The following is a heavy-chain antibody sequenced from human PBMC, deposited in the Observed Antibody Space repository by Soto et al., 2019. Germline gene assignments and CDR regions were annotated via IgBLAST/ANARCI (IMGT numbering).Heavy chain of an antibody. CDR2: IYWDDDK. D-gene: IGHD2-15*01. V-gene: IGHV2-5*08. J-gene: IGHJ4*02. CDR1: GFTFSDSA. CDR3: ARLLKLGYCSGGSCYGPRYFDY. Sequence: LRLSCAASGFTFSDSAMHWIRQPPGKALEWLALIYWDDDKRYSPSLKSRLTITKDTSKNQVVLTMTNMDPVDTATYYCARLLKLGYCSGGSCYGPRYFDYWGQGTLVTVSS.